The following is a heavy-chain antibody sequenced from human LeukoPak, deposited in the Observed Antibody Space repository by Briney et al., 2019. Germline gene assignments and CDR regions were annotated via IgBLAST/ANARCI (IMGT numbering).Heavy chain of an antibody. Sequence: GGSLRLSCAASGFTFSSYAMHWVRQAPGKGLEYVSAISSNGGSTYYADSVKGRFTISRDNAKNSLYLQMNSLRAEDTAVYYCARVGDDYGDPYDYYMDVWGKGTTVTISS. V-gene: IGHV3-64*02. CDR1: GFTFSSYA. J-gene: IGHJ6*03. D-gene: IGHD4-17*01. CDR3: ARVGDDYGDPYDYYMDV. CDR2: ISSNGGST.